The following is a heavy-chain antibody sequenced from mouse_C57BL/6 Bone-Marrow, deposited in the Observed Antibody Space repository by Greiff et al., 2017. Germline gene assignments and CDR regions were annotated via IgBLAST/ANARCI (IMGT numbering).Heavy chain of an antibody. V-gene: IGHV1-22*01. CDR2: INPNNGGT. Sequence: VQLQQSGPELVKPGASVKMSCKASGYTFTDYNMHWVKQSHGKSLEWIGYINPNNGGTSYNQKFKGKATLTVNKSSSTAYMELRSLTSEDSAVYYCARPHYYGSSSWYFDVWGTGTTVTVSS. CDR1: GYTFTDYN. CDR3: ARPHYYGSSSWYFDV. D-gene: IGHD1-1*01. J-gene: IGHJ1*03.